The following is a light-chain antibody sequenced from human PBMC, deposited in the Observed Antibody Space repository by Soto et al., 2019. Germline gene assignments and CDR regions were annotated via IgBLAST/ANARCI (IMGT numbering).Light chain of an antibody. Sequence: DIQMTQSPSSLSASVGDRVTITCRTSQRIDSYLNWYQHKPGKAPKLLIYAVSSLQSGVPSRFSGSGSGTDFILTINNFQAEDFAVYCCQQYGSSGTFGQGTKVDIK. CDR1: QRIDSY. J-gene: IGKJ1*01. CDR2: AVS. CDR3: QQYGSSGT. V-gene: IGKV1-39*01.